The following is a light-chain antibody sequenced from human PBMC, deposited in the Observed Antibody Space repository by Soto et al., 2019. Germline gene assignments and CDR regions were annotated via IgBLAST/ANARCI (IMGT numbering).Light chain of an antibody. CDR1: QSISNY. CDR3: QQTYRNPIT. V-gene: IGKV1-39*01. J-gene: IGKJ5*01. Sequence: DIHMTQSRSSLSASVGYRVTITCRASQSISNYLNWYQQKPGKAPTLLIHAASSLQSWVPPRFSGSGSGTDFTLTISSLQPEDFATYYCQQTYRNPITFGQGTRLEIK. CDR2: AAS.